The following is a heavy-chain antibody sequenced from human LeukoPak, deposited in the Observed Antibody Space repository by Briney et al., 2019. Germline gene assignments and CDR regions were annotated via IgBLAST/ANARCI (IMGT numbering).Heavy chain of an antibody. CDR3: ARAEEQWLVRPIQH. CDR2: INAGNGNT. V-gene: IGHV1-3*01. J-gene: IGHJ1*01. CDR1: GYTFTSYA. D-gene: IGHD6-19*01. Sequence: GASVKVSCKASGYTFTSYAMHWVRQAPGQRLEWMGWINAGNGNTKYSQKFQGRVTITRDTSASTAYMELSSLRPEDTAVYYCARAEEQWLVRPIQHWGQGTLVTVSS.